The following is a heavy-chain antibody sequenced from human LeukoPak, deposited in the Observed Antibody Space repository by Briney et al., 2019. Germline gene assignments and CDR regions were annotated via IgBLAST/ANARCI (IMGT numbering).Heavy chain of an antibody. CDR2: ISGSGSTI. CDR1: GFTFSSYA. D-gene: IGHD3-22*01. CDR3: ARDRGSSGYYVN. Sequence: GGSLRLSCAASGFTFSSYAMSWVRQAPGKGLEWVSAISGSGSTIYYADSVKGRFTISRDNAKNSLYLQMNSLRAEDTAVYYCARDRGSSGYYVNWGQGTMVTVSS. V-gene: IGHV3-48*04. J-gene: IGHJ3*01.